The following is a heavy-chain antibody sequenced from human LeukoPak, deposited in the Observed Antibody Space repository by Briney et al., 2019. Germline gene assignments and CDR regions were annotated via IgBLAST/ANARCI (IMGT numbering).Heavy chain of an antibody. J-gene: IGHJ3*02. CDR2: IKQDGSEK. CDR3: ARVGRDDAFDI. V-gene: IGHV3-7*01. CDR1: GFTFSSYW. Sequence: PGGSLRLSCAASGFTFSSYWMSWVRQAPGKGLEWVANIKQDGSEKYYVDSVKGRFTISRDNAKNSLYLQMGSLRAEDMAVYYCARVGRDDAFDIWGQGTMVTVSS.